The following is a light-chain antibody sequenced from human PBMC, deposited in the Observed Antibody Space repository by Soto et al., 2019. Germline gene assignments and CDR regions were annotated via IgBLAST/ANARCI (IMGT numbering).Light chain of an antibody. CDR1: NIGSKN. CDR3: QVWDISTSFGV. Sequence: SYELTQPLSVSVALGQTARITCGGNNIGSKNVQWYQQKPGQAPVVVIYRDDNRPSGIPERFSGSNSGNTATLTISRAQDGDEADYYCQVWDISTSFGVFGGGTKLTVL. J-gene: IGLJ3*02. V-gene: IGLV3-9*01. CDR2: RDD.